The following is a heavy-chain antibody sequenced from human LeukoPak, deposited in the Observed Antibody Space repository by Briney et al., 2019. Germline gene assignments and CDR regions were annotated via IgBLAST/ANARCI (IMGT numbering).Heavy chain of an antibody. V-gene: IGHV3-7*01. CDR1: GFTFNNYW. D-gene: IGHD5-18*01. Sequence: PGGSLRLSCVASGFTFNNYWMDWVRQAPGKGLEWVASIKPDGSQKDYVDSVKGRFTISRDNAKNSLYLQMNSLRAEDTAVYYCASYSYGYGAFDYWGQGTLVTVSS. CDR3: ASYSYGYGAFDY. CDR2: IKPDGSQK. J-gene: IGHJ4*02.